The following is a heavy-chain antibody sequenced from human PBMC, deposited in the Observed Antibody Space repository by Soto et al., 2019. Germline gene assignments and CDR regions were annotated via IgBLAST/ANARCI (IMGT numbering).Heavy chain of an antibody. J-gene: IGHJ6*02. CDR1: GGTFSSYA. D-gene: IGHD5-18*01. CDR3: ATPRRQRWFCPQDYDYGMDV. Sequence: QVQLVQSGAEVKKPGSSVKVSCKASGGTFSSYAISWVRQAPGQGLEWMGGIIPIFGTANYAQKFQGRVTITGDKSTSTADMERSSLRSEDTVVYYCATPRRQRWFCPQDYDYGMDVWGQGTTVTVSS. V-gene: IGHV1-69*06. CDR2: IIPIFGTA.